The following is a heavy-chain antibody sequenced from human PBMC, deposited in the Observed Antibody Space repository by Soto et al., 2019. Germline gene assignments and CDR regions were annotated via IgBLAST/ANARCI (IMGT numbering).Heavy chain of an antibody. Sequence: QVQLQESGPGLVEASQTLSLTCTVSGATISSGGFYWSWIRQRPGKGLEWIGHIYYTGTTSYNPSLKGRVTIQLDMFSNQSPRKLSLVLARDTAKNFCAGDDSFSGKPGYGLTVGGQGTRSPSP. CDR1: GATISSGGFY. J-gene: IGHJ6*02. CDR3: AGDDSFSGKPGYGLTV. D-gene: IGHD3-22*01. CDR2: IYYTGTT. V-gene: IGHV4-31*03.